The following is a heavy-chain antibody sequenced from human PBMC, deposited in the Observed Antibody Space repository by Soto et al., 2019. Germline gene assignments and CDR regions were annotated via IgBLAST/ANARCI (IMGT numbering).Heavy chain of an antibody. D-gene: IGHD5-18*01. J-gene: IGHJ6*02. Sequence: EVQLVQSGAEVKKPGESLRISCKGSGYSFTSYWISWVRQMPGKGLEWMGRIDPSDSYTNYSPSFQGHVTISADKSISTAYLQWSSLKASDTAMYYCARPSRQSRGYSYGHGGMDVWGQGTTVTVS. V-gene: IGHV5-10-1*01. CDR1: GYSFTSYW. CDR2: IDPSDSYT. CDR3: ARPSRQSRGYSYGHGGMDV.